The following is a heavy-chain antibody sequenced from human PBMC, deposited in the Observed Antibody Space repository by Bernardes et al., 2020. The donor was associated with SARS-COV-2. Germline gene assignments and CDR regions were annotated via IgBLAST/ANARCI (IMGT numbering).Heavy chain of an antibody. CDR3: ARGETVTNPRILGDQYGMDL. Sequence: GGSLRLSCRASGFSLSSDSMNWVRQAPGKGLEWVSYISGSSSIIYYADSVKGRFTISRDKATNSMYLQMKSLRDEDTAVYYCARGETVTNPRILGDQYGMDLWGQGTTVTVSS. CDR2: ISGSSSII. D-gene: IGHD2-15*01. CDR1: GFSLSSDS. V-gene: IGHV3-48*02. J-gene: IGHJ6*02.